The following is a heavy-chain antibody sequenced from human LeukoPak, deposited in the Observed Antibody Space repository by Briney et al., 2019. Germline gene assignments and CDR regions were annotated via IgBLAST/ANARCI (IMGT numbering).Heavy chain of an antibody. Sequence: GGSLRLSCAASGFTVSNSYMSWVRQAPGKGLEWVSVIYGAGNTFYADSVKGRFTISRDNSKNTLHLQMNSLRAEDTAVYYCARDNGITMYPFDYWGQGTLVTVSS. J-gene: IGHJ4*02. CDR2: IYGAGNT. CDR3: ARDNGITMYPFDY. D-gene: IGHD3-10*02. CDR1: GFTVSNSY. V-gene: IGHV3-53*01.